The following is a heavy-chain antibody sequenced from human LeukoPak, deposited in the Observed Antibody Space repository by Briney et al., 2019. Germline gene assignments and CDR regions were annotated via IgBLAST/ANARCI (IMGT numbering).Heavy chain of an antibody. D-gene: IGHD6-19*01. CDR1: GDSGASKKGA. CDR2: TYYRSKWYN. Sequence: SLARAVTGDSGASKKGAWNSIRQSPSRGLEWLGRTYYRSKWYNDYAESMEGRMTISQDTSKNQYSLHLNSVTPDDTAVYYCARDLGTTGWHTFDYWGQGTLVTVSS. CDR3: ARDLGTTGWHTFDY. V-gene: IGHV6-1*01. J-gene: IGHJ4*02.